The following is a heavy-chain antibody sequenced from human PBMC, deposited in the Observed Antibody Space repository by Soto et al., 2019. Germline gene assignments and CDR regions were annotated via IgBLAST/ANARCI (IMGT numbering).Heavy chain of an antibody. CDR1: GFTFTNFA. Sequence: SVKDSCKASGFTFTNFAMQWVRQTRGQRLEWRGWNVVGSGKTNYEQKFKERVTIPGDMPTSTAYMERSSLRAEDTAVYYCGGGGFDPWGQGTLVTVSS. J-gene: IGHJ5*02. D-gene: IGHD3-16*01. V-gene: IGHV1-58*02. CDR3: GGGGFDP. CDR2: NVVGSGKT.